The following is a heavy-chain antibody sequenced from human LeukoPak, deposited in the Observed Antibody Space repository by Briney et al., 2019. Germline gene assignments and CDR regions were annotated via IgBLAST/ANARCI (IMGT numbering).Heavy chain of an antibody. CDR2: IYSGGST. J-gene: IGHJ4*02. CDR3: ARWLAAPGPFDY. V-gene: IGHV3-53*01. CDR1: GFTVSSNY. Sequence: GGSLRLSCAASGFTVSSNYMSWVRQAPGKGLEWVSVIYSGGSTYYADSVKGRFTISRDNSKNTLYLQMNSLRAEDTAVYYCARWLAAPGPFDYWGQGTLVTVSS. D-gene: IGHD6-13*01.